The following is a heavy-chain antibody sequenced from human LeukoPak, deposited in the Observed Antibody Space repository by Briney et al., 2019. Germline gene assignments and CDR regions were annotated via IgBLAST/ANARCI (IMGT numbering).Heavy chain of an antibody. CDR1: GFSFSSYW. Sequence: PSGGSLRLSCTASGFSFSSYWMSWVRQAPGKGLEWVANIKKDGSETFYVDSVKGRITISRDNAKNSLFLQMNSLRADDTAVYFCARDGAARGSGSFGDWGQGTLVSVSS. CDR3: ARDGAARGSGSFGD. J-gene: IGHJ4*02. CDR2: IKKDGSET. V-gene: IGHV3-7*03. D-gene: IGHD3-10*01.